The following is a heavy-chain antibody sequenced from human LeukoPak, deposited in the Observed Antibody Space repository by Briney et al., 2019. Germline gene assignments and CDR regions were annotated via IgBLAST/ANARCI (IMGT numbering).Heavy chain of an antibody. Sequence: SETLSLTCAVYGGSFSGYYWSWIRQPPGKGLEWIGEINHSGSTNYNPSLKSRVTISVDTSKNQFSPKLSSVTAADTAVYYCARGRRGYIPYDYWGQGTLVTVSS. V-gene: IGHV4-34*01. CDR2: INHSGST. CDR3: ARGRRGYIPYDY. CDR1: GGSFSGYY. D-gene: IGHD5-18*01. J-gene: IGHJ4*02.